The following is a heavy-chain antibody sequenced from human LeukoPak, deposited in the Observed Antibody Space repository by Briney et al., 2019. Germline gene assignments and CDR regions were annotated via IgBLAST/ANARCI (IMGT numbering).Heavy chain of an antibody. J-gene: IGHJ4*02. Sequence: PGGSLRLSCAASGFTFSSYSMNWVRQAPGKGLEWVAYIRYGGSDKYYADSVKGRFTISRDNSKNTLSLQMTTLRPDDTAIYYCARDTSVGAAYFDVWGQGALVAVSS. CDR1: GFTFSSYS. D-gene: IGHD2-15*01. CDR3: ARDTSVGAAYFDV. CDR2: IRYGGSDK. V-gene: IGHV3-30*02.